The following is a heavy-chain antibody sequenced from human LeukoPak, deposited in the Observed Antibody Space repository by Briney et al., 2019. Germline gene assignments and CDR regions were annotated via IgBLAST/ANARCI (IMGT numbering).Heavy chain of an antibody. J-gene: IGHJ5*02. V-gene: IGHV2-5*02. CDR3: AHRRSQLALGVFGP. D-gene: IGHD3-16*02. Sequence: SGPTLVNPTQTLTLTCTFSGFSLSTSGVGVGWIRQPPGKALDWLALIFGDDDRRYSPSLKSRPTITKDTSKNQVVLTMTNMDPVDTATYYCAHRRSQLALGVFGPWGQGTLVTVSS. CDR1: GFSLSTSGVG. CDR2: IFGDDDR.